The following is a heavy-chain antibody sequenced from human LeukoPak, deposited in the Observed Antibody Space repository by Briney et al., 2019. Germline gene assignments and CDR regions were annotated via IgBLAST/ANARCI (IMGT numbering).Heavy chain of an antibody. Sequence: SETLSLTCTVSGGSSSSGGFYWSWIRLPPGKGLEWIGYIYYSGSTYYNPSLKSRVTISVDTSKNQFSLKLSSVTAADTAVYYCARASAAGTHLDYWGQGTLVTVSS. D-gene: IGHD6-13*01. V-gene: IGHV4-31*03. CDR2: IYYSGST. CDR3: ARASAAGTHLDY. CDR1: GGSSSSGGFY. J-gene: IGHJ4*02.